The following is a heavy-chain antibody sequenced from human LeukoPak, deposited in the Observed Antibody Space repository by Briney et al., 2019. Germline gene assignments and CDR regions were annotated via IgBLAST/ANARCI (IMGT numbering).Heavy chain of an antibody. J-gene: IGHJ4*02. CDR3: ARGGNWYQPYYFDY. Sequence: ASVKVSCKASGYTFTSYDINWVRQATGQGLEWLGWMNPNSGNTGYAQKFQGRVTITRHTSISTAYMELSSLRSEDTAVYYCARGGNWYQPYYFDYWGQGTLVTVSS. CDR1: GYTFTSYD. CDR2: MNPNSGNT. V-gene: IGHV1-8*03. D-gene: IGHD6-13*01.